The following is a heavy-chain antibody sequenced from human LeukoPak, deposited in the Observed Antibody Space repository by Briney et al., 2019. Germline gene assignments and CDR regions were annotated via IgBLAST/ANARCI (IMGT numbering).Heavy chain of an antibody. CDR2: ISSSSSTI. J-gene: IGHJ4*02. V-gene: IGHV3-48*02. D-gene: IGHD3-16*01. Sequence: PGGSLRLSCAASGFTVSGNYMSWVRQAPGKGLEWVSYISSSSSTIAYVDSAKGRFTISRDNANNSLYLQMNSLRDEDTAVYYCARDLNWAFDYWGQGTLVTVSS. CDR1: GFTVSGNY. CDR3: ARDLNWAFDY.